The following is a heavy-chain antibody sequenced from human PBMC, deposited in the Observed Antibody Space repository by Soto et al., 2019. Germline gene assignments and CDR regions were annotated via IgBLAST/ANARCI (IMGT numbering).Heavy chain of an antibody. CDR1: GYTFTTYG. CDR3: ARVVKAGDYGDYGRYYFDY. V-gene: IGHV1-18*04. Sequence: QVPLVQSGAEVKKPGASVKVSCKASGYTFTTYGITGVRQAPGQGLEWMGWISAYSGNTNYAQKLQGRLTVTTDTSTNTAYMDLRSLRSDDTAVYYCARVVKAGDYGDYGRYYFDYWGHGTLVTVSS. J-gene: IGHJ4*01. D-gene: IGHD4-17*01. CDR2: ISAYSGNT.